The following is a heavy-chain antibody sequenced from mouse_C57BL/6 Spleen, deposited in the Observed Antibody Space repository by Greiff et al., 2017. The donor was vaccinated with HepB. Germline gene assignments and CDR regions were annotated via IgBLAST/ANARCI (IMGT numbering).Heavy chain of an antibody. J-gene: IGHJ3*01. CDR2: IDPSDSET. Sequence: VKLKQPGAELVRPGSSVKLSCKASGYTFTSYWMHWVKQRPIQGLEWIGNIDPSDSETHYNQKFKDKATLTVDKSSSTAYMQLSSLTSEDSAVYYCARERDYGNFAYWGQGTLVTVSA. V-gene: IGHV1-52*01. CDR1: GYTFTSYW. D-gene: IGHD2-1*01. CDR3: ARERDYGNFAY.